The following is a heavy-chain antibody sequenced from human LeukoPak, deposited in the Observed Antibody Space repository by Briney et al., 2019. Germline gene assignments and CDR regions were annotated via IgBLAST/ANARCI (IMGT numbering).Heavy chain of an antibody. Sequence: GGSLRLSCAASGFTFSSYSMNWVRQAPGMGLEWVSYISSRSDRTENADSVKGRFTISRDNAKNSLYLQMNSLRVEDTAVYYCARYGDYAFDYWGQGTLVTVSS. CDR1: GFTFSSYS. CDR3: ARYGDYAFDY. J-gene: IGHJ4*02. V-gene: IGHV3-48*01. CDR2: ISSRSDRT. D-gene: IGHD4-17*01.